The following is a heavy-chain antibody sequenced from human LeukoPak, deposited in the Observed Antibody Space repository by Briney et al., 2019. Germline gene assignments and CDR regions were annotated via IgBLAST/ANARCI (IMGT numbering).Heavy chain of an antibody. CDR2: ISYDGSNK. V-gene: IGHV3-30*04. CDR1: GFTFSSYA. J-gene: IGHJ4*02. D-gene: IGHD6-13*01. Sequence: PGGSLRLSCAASGFTFSSYAMHWVRQAPGKGLEWVAVISYDGSNKYYADSVKGRFTISRDNSKNTLYLQMNSLRAEDTAVYYCAKVTHSSSPTGFDYWGQGTLVTVSS. CDR3: AKVTHSSSPTGFDY.